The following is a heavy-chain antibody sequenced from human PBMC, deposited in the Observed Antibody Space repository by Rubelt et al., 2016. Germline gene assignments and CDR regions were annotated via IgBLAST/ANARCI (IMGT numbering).Heavy chain of an antibody. J-gene: IGHJ4*02. CDR2: IWYDGSNK. CDR1: GFTFSSYW. V-gene: IGHV3-33*08. D-gene: IGHD6-6*01. Sequence: CAASGFTFSSYWMSWVRQAPGKGLEWVAVIWYDGSNKFYADSVKGRFTISRDNSKNTLYLQMNSLRAEDTAVYYCARDSGYSSSSGFDYWGQGTLVTVSS. CDR3: ARDSGYSSSSGFDY.